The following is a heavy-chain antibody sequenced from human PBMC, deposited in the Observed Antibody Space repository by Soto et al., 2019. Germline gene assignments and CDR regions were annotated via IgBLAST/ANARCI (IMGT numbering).Heavy chain of an antibody. D-gene: IGHD3-10*01. Sequence: EVQLVESGGSLVQPGGSLRLSCAASEFTFSTHTMNWVRQAPGKGLEWLSYISSGSRTIYYADSVMGRFTISRDNAQNSLYLQMHSLRDEDTAVYYCATGSGNGSGYWGQGTLVTVSS. CDR1: EFTFSTHT. CDR3: ATGSGNGSGY. J-gene: IGHJ4*02. V-gene: IGHV3-48*02. CDR2: ISSGSRTI.